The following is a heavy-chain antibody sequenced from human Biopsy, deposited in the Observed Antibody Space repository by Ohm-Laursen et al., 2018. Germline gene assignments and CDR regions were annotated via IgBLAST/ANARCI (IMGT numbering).Heavy chain of an antibody. D-gene: IGHD4-11*01. CDR1: GFTFTSYA. V-gene: IGHV3-30*03. CDR2: ISYDGSGE. Sequence: SLRLSCTASGFTFTSYAMHWVRQAPGKGLEWVAVISYDGSGEYYADSLQGRFIISRDNPKNTVDLQMNSLRAEDTAVYFCARDGKRWDYSTYFSWHFDLWGRGTLSPSPQ. J-gene: IGHJ2*01. CDR3: ARDGKRWDYSTYFSWHFDL.